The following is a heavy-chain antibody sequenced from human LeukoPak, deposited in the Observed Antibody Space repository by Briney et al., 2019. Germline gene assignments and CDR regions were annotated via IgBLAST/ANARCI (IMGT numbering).Heavy chain of an antibody. Sequence: GGSLRLSCAASRFTFSNAWMSWVHQAPGRGLEWVGLIKSKTDGGTTDYAAPVKGRFTISRDDSKTTLYLQMNSLKTEDTAVYFCTARRYCSSTSCYTVDYWGQGTLVTVSS. D-gene: IGHD2-2*02. CDR2: IKSKTDGGTT. J-gene: IGHJ4*02. CDR3: TARRYCSSTSCYTVDY. V-gene: IGHV3-15*01. CDR1: RFTFSNAW.